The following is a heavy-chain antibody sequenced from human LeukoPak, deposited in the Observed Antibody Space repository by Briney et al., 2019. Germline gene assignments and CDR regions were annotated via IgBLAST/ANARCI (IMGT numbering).Heavy chain of an antibody. CDR3: ARGLVTGLVDY. CDR1: GGSFSGYY. Sequence: SETLSLTCAVYGGSFSGYYWSWIRQPPGKGLEWIGYIYYSGSTNYNPSLKSRVTISVDTSKNQFSLKLSSVTAADTAVYYCARGLVTGLVDYWGQGTLVTVSS. D-gene: IGHD5-18*01. V-gene: IGHV4-59*01. CDR2: IYYSGST. J-gene: IGHJ4*02.